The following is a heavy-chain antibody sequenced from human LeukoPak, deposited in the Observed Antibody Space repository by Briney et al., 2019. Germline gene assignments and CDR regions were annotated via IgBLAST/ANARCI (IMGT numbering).Heavy chain of an antibody. J-gene: IGHJ4*02. CDR2: IYPRDSDT. V-gene: IGHV5-51*01. D-gene: IGHD3-3*01. CDR3: ARGFYDLDY. CDR1: GYSFTSYW. Sequence: ESLQISCKASGYSFTSYWIGWGGQMPRKGVEWMGIIYPRDSDTTYSPSFQGQVTISDDKSISTAYLQGSSLKASDTAMYYCARGFYDLDYWGQGTLVTVSS.